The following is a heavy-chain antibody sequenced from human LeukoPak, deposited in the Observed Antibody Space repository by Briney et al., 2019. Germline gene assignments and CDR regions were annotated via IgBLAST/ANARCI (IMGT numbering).Heavy chain of an antibody. CDR1: GLTFSTSG. CDR3: ATETNGRHYDY. V-gene: IGHV3-21*06. CDR2: IGPTGSDR. J-gene: IGHJ4*02. D-gene: IGHD1-14*01. Sequence: GGSLRLSCTASGLTFSTSGVNGVRQAPGKGLECVASIGPTGSDRFHADSIKGRYTIPRDNANNFLYLQMNSLRAEDTAVYYCATETNGRHYDYWGQGTLLTVSS.